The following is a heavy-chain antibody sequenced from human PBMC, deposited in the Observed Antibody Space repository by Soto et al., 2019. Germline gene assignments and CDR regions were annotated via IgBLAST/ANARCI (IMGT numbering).Heavy chain of an antibody. CDR1: GFTFSTYA. CDR2: ISGRDEST. V-gene: IGHV3-23*01. CDR3: AKDRLSGSYHRYFDY. J-gene: IGHJ4*02. D-gene: IGHD1-26*01. Sequence: GGSLRLSCAASGFTFSTYAMSWVRQTPGKGLEWVTDISGRDESTYYADSVKGRFTISRDNSKNTLYLQMSSLRAEDTAVYYCAKDRLSGSYHRYFDYWGQGTLVTVSS.